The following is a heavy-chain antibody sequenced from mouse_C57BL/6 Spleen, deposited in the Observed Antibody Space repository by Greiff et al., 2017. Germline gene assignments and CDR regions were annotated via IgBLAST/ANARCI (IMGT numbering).Heavy chain of an antibody. D-gene: IGHD1-1*01. CDR1: GYSITSDY. CDR2: ISYSGST. V-gene: IGHV3-8*01. J-gene: IGHJ1*03. CDR3: ARRYYGSSWDWYFDV. Sequence: EVKLQESGPGLAKPSQTLSLTCSVTGYSITSDYWNWIRKFPGNKLEYMGYISYSGSTYYNPSLKSRISITRDTSKNQYYLQLNSVTTEDTATYYCARRYYGSSWDWYFDVWGTGTTVTVSS.